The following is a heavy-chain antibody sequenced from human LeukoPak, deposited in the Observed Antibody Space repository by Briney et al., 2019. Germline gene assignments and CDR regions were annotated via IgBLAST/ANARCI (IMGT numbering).Heavy chain of an antibody. CDR1: GFTFSSYW. CDR2: IKQDGSEK. Sequence: GGSLRLSCAPSGFTFSSYWMSSVRQAPGKGLEWVANIKQDGSEKYNVDSVKGRFTIYRDNAKNSLYLQMNSLRAEDTAVYYCARDDSSGWSLYYYYYYGMDVWGQGTTVTVSS. D-gene: IGHD6-19*01. CDR3: ARDDSSGWSLYYYYYYGMDV. J-gene: IGHJ6*02. V-gene: IGHV3-7*01.